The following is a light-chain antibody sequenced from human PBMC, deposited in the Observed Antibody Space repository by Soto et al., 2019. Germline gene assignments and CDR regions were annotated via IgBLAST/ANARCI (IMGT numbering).Light chain of an antibody. CDR3: QRCDSAPRT. CDR1: QGISNC. Sequence: DVQMTQSPSSLSASVGDRVTITCRASQGISNCLAWYQQKSGKVPKRLINSAATLQSGVPSRFIGSGSGSDFPLTISRLQPEDVATSYCQRCDSAPRTFGPGTKVDIK. CDR2: SAA. V-gene: IGKV1-27*01. J-gene: IGKJ3*01.